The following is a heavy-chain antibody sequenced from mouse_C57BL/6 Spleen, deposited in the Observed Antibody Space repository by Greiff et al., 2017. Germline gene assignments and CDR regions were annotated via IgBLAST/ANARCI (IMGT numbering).Heavy chain of an antibody. CDR2: INPSTGGT. CDR3: ARYYYGSSWNFDY. D-gene: IGHD1-1*01. Sequence: DVQLQESGPELVKPGASVKISCKASGYSFTGHYMNWVKQSPEKSLEWIGEINPSTGGTTYNQKFKAKATLTVDKSSSTAYMQLKSLTSEDSAVYYCARYYYGSSWNFDYWGQGTTLTVSS. V-gene: IGHV1-42*01. CDR1: GYSFTGHY. J-gene: IGHJ2*01.